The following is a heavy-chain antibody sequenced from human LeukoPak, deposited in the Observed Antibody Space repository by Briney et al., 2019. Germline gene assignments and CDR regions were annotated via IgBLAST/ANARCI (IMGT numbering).Heavy chain of an antibody. CDR3: ARATNFYYYYGMDV. CDR1: GYSFTSYY. J-gene: IGHJ6*02. D-gene: IGHD1-26*01. V-gene: IGHV1-46*01. Sequence: GASVKVSCKTSGYSFTSYYIHWVRLAPGQGLEWMGIINPSSGATNYAQKFQGRVTMTRDTSASTVYMELSSQRSEDTAVYYCARATNFYYYYGMDVWGQGVLVAVSS. CDR2: INPSSGAT.